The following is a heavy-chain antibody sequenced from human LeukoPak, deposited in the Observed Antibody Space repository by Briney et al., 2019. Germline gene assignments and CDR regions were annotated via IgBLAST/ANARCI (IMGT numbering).Heavy chain of an antibody. D-gene: IGHD3-16*01. J-gene: IGHJ4*02. CDR2: IYSGGST. Sequence: PVGSLRLSCAASGFTVCSNYMSSVRQAPGEGLGWVSVIYSGGSTYYADSVKGRFTIYRDNSKNTLYLQMNSLRAEDTAVYYCARDGGGSAYWGQGTLVTVSS. V-gene: IGHV3-53*01. CDR3: ARDGGGSAY. CDR1: GFTVCSNY.